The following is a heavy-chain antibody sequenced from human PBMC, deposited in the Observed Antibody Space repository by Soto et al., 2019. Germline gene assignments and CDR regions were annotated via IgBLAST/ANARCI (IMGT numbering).Heavy chain of an antibody. CDR3: PSEALSTSWWAGYSYNAMNL. CDR2: INAGNGNT. CDR1: GYTFSSDA. D-gene: IGHD6-13*01. J-gene: IGHJ6*01. Sequence: QVQLVQSGAEEKKPGASVKVSCKASGYTFSSDAMHWVRQAPGQRLEWMGWINAGNGNTKYSQKFQGRVTITRDTPASTGYRELSSLRSEDTALYYCPSEALSTSWWAGYSYNAMNLWGQRTTVTVSS. V-gene: IGHV1-3*05.